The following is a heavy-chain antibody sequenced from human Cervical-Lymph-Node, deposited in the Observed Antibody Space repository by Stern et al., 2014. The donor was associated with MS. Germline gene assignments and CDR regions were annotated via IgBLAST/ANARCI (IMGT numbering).Heavy chain of an antibody. V-gene: IGHV4-31*03. CDR3: ARSDRLWGSFDY. Sequence: QVQLVESGPGLVKPSQTLSLTCTASGASISTVGYNWSWLRQHPGKGLEWIAYISYIGSSYYNPSVKSRVSISADTSKNQFALNLTSVTAADTALYYCARSDRLWGSFDYWGQGTLVAVSS. CDR2: ISYIGSS. CDR1: GASISTVGYN. J-gene: IGHJ4*02. D-gene: IGHD3-16*01.